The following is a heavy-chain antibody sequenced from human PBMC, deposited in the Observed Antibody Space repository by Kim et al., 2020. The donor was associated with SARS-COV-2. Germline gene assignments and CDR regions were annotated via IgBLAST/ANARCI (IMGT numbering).Heavy chain of an antibody. CDR2: ISSKANSYAT. CDR1: GFTFSGSA. CDR3: TTRSMMTFGGREY. Sequence: GGTLRLSCAASGFTFSGSAMHWVRKASGKGMGWVGRISSKANSYATAYAASEKGGFTIVGDDSKNTAYLQMNSLETEETAVYYCTTRSMMTFGGREYWG. D-gene: IGHD3-16*01. V-gene: IGHV3-73*01. J-gene: IGHJ4*01.